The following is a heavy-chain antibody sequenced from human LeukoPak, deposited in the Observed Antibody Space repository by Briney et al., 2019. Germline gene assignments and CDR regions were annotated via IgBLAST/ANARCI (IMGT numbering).Heavy chain of an antibody. CDR2: IRYDGSNK. J-gene: IGHJ4*02. CDR3: ASITMVRGVLAY. V-gene: IGHV3-30*02. CDR1: GFTFSSYG. D-gene: IGHD3-10*01. Sequence: PGGSLRLSCAASGFTFSSYGMHWVRQAPGKGLEWVAFIRYDGSNKYYADSVKGRFTISRDNAKNSLYLQMNSLRAEDTTVYYCASITMVRGVLAYWGQGTLVAVSS.